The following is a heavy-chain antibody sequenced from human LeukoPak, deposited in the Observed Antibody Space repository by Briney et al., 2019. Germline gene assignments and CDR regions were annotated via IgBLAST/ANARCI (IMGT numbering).Heavy chain of an antibody. CDR1: EVTFRNLW. Sequence: IPGGPLRLSCVGSEVTFRNLWMNWVRQAPGKGLEWVGLIRSKYDGETTNYAAPVKGRFSISRDDSKNTLYLHMSSLKTDDTAVYFCTTDIPLTGGTNFAYWGQGTLVTVAS. D-gene: IGHD4-23*01. CDR3: TTDIPLTGGTNFAY. V-gene: IGHV3-15*01. J-gene: IGHJ4*02. CDR2: IRSKYDGETT.